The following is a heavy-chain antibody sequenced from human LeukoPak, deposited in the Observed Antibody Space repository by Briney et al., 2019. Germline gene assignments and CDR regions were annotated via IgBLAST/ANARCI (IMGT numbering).Heavy chain of an antibody. CDR3: ARDDYGSGSWNDY. D-gene: IGHD3-10*01. Sequence: SGGSLRLSCAASGFTFSNYAMSWVRQAPGKGLEWVSGISGSGGSTYYADSVKGRFTISRDNAKNSLFLQMNSLRAEDTALYYCARDDYGSGSWNDYWGQGTLVTVSS. CDR1: GFTFSNYA. CDR2: ISGSGGST. J-gene: IGHJ4*02. V-gene: IGHV3-23*01.